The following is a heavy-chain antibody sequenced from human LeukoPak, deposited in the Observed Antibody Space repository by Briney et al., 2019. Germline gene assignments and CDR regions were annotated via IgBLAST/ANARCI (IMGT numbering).Heavy chain of an antibody. CDR3: AREIRDWYFDL. CDR2: IYSGGST. CDR1: GFTVSSNY. D-gene: IGHD3-10*01. V-gene: IGHV3-53*01. J-gene: IGHJ2*01. Sequence: PGGSLRLSCAASGFTVSSNYMSLVRQASGKGLEWVSVIYSGGSTYYADSVKGRFTISRDNSKNTLYLQMNSLRAEDTAVYYCAREIRDWYFDLWGRGTLVTVSS.